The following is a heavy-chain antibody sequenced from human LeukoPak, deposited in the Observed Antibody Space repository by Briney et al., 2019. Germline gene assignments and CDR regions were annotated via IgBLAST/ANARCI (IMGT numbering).Heavy chain of an antibody. CDR3: AREGPIFVLDY. Sequence: ASVKVSCKTSGYRFTSYDISWARQATGQGLQWMGRMTPSSGSAEYAQRFQGRVTLTRDTASDTAYLELRSLTADDTAIYYCAREGPIFVLDYWGQGTRVAVSS. CDR2: MTPSSGSA. V-gene: IGHV1-8*01. CDR1: GYRFTSYD. D-gene: IGHD2-21*01. J-gene: IGHJ4*02.